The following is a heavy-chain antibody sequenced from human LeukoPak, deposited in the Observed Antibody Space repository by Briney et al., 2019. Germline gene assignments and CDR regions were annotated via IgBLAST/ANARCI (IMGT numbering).Heavy chain of an antibody. CDR2: IYYSGST. CDR3: ARAGYSYGSNWFDP. CDR1: GGSISINTYY. Sequence: PSQTLSLTCTVSGGSISINTYYWGWIRQPPGKGLEWIGSIYYSGSTYYNPSLQSRVTISVDTSKNQFSLKLSSVTAADTAVYYCARAGYSYGSNWFDPWGQGTLVTVSS. D-gene: IGHD5-18*01. J-gene: IGHJ5*02. V-gene: IGHV4-39*07.